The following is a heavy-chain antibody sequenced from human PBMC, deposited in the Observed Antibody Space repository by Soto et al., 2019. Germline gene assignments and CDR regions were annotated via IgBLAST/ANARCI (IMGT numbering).Heavy chain of an antibody. V-gene: IGHV3-23*01. CDR2: ISTSGGST. CDR1: GFTFSSYA. Sequence: EVPLLESGGGLVQPGGSLRLSCAASGFTFSSYAMSWVRPAPGKGLEWVSSISTSGGSTYYADSVKGRFTISRDNSNNTLYLQMNSLRAEDTAVYYCSLSDRYYGMDVWGLGTTVTVSS. J-gene: IGHJ6*02. CDR3: SLSDRYYGMDV.